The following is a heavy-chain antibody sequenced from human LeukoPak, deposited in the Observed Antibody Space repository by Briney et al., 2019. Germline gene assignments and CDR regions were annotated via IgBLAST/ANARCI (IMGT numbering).Heavy chain of an antibody. CDR2: IYYSGST. Sequence: SETLSLTCTGSGGSTSSYYWSWIRQPPGKGLEWIGYIYYSGSTNYNPSLKSRVTISVDTSKNQFSLKLSSVTAADTAVYYCARETYYYDSSGFSRGHAFDIWGQGTMVTVSS. V-gene: IGHV4-59*01. CDR1: GGSTSSYY. D-gene: IGHD3-22*01. J-gene: IGHJ3*02. CDR3: ARETYYYDSSGFSRGHAFDI.